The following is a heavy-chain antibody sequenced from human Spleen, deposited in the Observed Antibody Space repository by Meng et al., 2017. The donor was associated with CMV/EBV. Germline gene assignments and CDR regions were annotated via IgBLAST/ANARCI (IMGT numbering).Heavy chain of an antibody. CDR3: ARDSSIAARNYYSGMDV. Sequence: GESLKISCAASGFTFSTYAMHWVRQAPGKGLEWVAVIWYDGGNKYYADSVKGRFTISRDNSKNTLYLQMNSLRAEDTAVYYCARDSSIAARNYYSGMDVWGQGTTVTVSS. V-gene: IGHV3-33*01. CDR1: GFTFSTYA. CDR2: IWYDGGNK. D-gene: IGHD6-6*01. J-gene: IGHJ6*02.